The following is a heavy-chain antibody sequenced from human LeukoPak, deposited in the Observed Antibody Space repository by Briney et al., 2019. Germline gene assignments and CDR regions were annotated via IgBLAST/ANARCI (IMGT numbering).Heavy chain of an antibody. D-gene: IGHD6-13*01. CDR3: ARDAPGYSSSWQNFDY. J-gene: IGHJ4*02. CDR2: IIPIFGTA. CDR1: GGTFSSYA. V-gene: IGHV1-69*05. Sequence: GASVKVSCKASGGTFSSYAISWERQAPGQGLEWMGRIIPIFGTANYAQKFQGRVTITTDESTRTAYMELSSLRSEDTAVYYCARDAPGYSSSWQNFDYWGQGTLVTVSS.